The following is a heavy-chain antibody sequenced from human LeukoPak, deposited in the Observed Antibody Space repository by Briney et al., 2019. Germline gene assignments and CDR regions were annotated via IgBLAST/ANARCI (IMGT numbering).Heavy chain of an antibody. CDR1: GFTFRNYG. Sequence: GGSLRLSCAASGFTFRNYGMHWVRQARDKGLEWVAFIWFDGSNKYSADSVKGRFTISRDNSKNTLYLQMNSLRAEDTAVYYCARDSVYCSTTSCFNYYSGMDVWGQGTTVTVSS. CDR3: ARDSVYCSTTSCFNYYSGMDV. D-gene: IGHD2-2*01. V-gene: IGHV3-33*01. CDR2: IWFDGSNK. J-gene: IGHJ6*02.